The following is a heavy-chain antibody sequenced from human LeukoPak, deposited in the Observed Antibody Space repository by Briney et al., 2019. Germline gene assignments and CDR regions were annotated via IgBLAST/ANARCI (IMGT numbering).Heavy chain of an antibody. CDR3: ASDGYGNNYMDV. J-gene: IGHJ6*03. CDR1: WFSVSSNF. CDR2: IYSGGTT. V-gene: IGHV3-53*01. Sequence: PGGSLRLSCAASWFSVSSNFMSWVRQAPGKGLEWVSVIYSGGTTYYADSVKGRFTISRDNSKNTLSLQMNSLRAEDTAVYYCASDGYGNNYMDVWGKGTTVTVSS. D-gene: IGHD1/OR15-1a*01.